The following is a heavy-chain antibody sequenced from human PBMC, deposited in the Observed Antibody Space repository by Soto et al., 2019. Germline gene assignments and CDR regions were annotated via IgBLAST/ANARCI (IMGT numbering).Heavy chain of an antibody. CDR2: ISGGGGDST. CDR1: GFTFSSYA. J-gene: IGHJ3*02. Sequence: EVHLLESGGGWVQPGGSLTLSCAASGFTFSSYAMSWVRQAPGKGLELVSAISGGGGDSTYYADSVKGRLIISKDNSKNTLYLQMSSLRADDTAVYYCAMGLAIIGKGAFDMWGQGKMVTGSS. D-gene: IGHD6-13*01. CDR3: AMGLAIIGKGAFDM. V-gene: IGHV3-23*01.